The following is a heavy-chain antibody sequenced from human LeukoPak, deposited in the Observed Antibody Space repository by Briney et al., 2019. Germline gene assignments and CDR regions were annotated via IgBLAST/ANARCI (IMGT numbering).Heavy chain of an antibody. CDR1: GGSFSGYY. Sequence: SETLSLTCAVYGGSFSGYYWSWIRQPPGNGLEWIGEINHSGSTNYNPSLKSRVTISVDTSKNQFSLKLSSVTAADTAVYYCARKGKYYYDSSGYYLDYWGQGTLVTVSS. D-gene: IGHD3-22*01. J-gene: IGHJ4*02. V-gene: IGHV4-34*01. CDR3: ARKGKYYYDSSGYYLDY. CDR2: INHSGST.